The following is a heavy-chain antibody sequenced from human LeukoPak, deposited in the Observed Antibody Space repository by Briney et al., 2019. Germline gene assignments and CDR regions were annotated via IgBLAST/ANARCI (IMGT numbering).Heavy chain of an antibody. J-gene: IGHJ4*02. CDR3: AKAFFSGSGGNHKHFDS. D-gene: IGHD3-10*01. Sequence: PGGSLRLSCSASGFTFSSHALHWVRQAPGKGLEWVSAMSSVTYYADSVKGRFTISRDDSKSTLFLQMNSLRAEDTAVYYCAKAFFSGSGGNHKHFDSWGQGTLVTVSS. CDR2: MSSVT. CDR1: GFTFSSHA. V-gene: IGHV3-23*01.